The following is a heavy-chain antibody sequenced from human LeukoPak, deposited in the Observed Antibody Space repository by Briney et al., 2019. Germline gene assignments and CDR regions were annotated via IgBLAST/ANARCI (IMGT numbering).Heavy chain of an antibody. Sequence: ASVKVSCKASGYRFTSYGISWVRQAPGQGLEWMGWISAYNGNTNDAQKLQGRVTMTTDTSTSTAYMELRSLRSDDTAVYYCARGGDGDILTGLVFDYWGQGTLVTVSS. CDR3: ARGGDGDILTGLVFDY. CDR2: ISAYNGNT. J-gene: IGHJ4*02. V-gene: IGHV1-18*01. CDR1: GYRFTSYG. D-gene: IGHD3-9*01.